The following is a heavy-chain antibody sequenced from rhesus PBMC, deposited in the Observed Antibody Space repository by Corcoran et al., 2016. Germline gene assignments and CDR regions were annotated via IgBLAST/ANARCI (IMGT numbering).Heavy chain of an antibody. CDR3: TTVGTVTFFDY. CDR2: IKRKDDGETT. V-gene: IGHV3-30*02. CDR1: GFTFSNSW. Sequence: GESGAGLVQPGGSLRLSCAASGFTFSNSWMTWVRQAPGKGLEWVARIKRKDDGETTDYAASVKGRFTISRDDSKKILYLQMNTLKTEDTAVYYCTTVGTVTFFDYWGQGVLVNVSS. J-gene: IGHJ4*01. D-gene: IGHD4-35*01.